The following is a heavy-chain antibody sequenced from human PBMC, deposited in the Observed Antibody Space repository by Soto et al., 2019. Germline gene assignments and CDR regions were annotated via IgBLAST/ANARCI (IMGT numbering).Heavy chain of an antibody. V-gene: IGHV4-61*01. Sequence: KPSETVSLTCNVSGGSVSRVSYYWSWIRQSPGKGLEWIGYVYYSGSTNYNPSLKSRVTISVDTSKNQFSLKLRSVTAADTAVYYCAASISIFGVVPFWGQGTLVTVSS. J-gene: IGHJ4*02. CDR2: VYYSGST. CDR3: AASISIFGVVPF. CDR1: GGSVSRVSYY. D-gene: IGHD3-3*01.